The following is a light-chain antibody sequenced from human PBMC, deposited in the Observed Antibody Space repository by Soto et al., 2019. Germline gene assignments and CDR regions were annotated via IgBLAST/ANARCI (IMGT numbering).Light chain of an antibody. CDR2: GAS. J-gene: IGKJ4*01. Sequence: EIVLTQFPGALSLSPGERVTLSCRASQTVSNPYLAWNQQKSGQAPKFLIYGASNRATGLPNRFSGSGSGTDFTLTISRLEPEDFAVYYCPQYGALPPTFGGGTKVEIK. V-gene: IGKV3-20*01. CDR3: PQYGALPPT. CDR1: QTVSNPY.